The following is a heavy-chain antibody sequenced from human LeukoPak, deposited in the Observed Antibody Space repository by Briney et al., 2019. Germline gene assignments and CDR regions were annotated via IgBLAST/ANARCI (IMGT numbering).Heavy chain of an antibody. CDR3: ARGRYGGNSFSNDAFDI. D-gene: IGHD4-23*01. V-gene: IGHV1-46*01. CDR1: GYTFTSYY. CDR2: INPSGGST. Sequence: ASVKVSCKASGYTFTSYYMHWVRQAPGQGLEWMGIINPSGGSTSYAQKFQGRVTVTRDMSTSTVYMELSSLRSEDTAVYYCARGRYGGNSFSNDAFDIWGQGTMVTVPS. J-gene: IGHJ3*02.